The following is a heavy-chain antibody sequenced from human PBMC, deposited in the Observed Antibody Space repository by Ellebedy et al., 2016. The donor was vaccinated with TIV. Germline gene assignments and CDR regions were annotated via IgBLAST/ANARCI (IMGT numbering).Heavy chain of an antibody. J-gene: IGHJ6*02. Sequence: AASVKVSCKASGYTLISYGISWVRQAPGQGLEWMGRISAYNDNTNYAQKFQGRVTMTTDTSTDTAYMELRSLRSDDTAVYYCARYSGSGTYYRNGMDVWGQGTTVTVSS. CDR1: GYTLISYG. CDR3: ARYSGSGTYYRNGMDV. D-gene: IGHD3-10*01. CDR2: ISAYNDNT. V-gene: IGHV1-18*01.